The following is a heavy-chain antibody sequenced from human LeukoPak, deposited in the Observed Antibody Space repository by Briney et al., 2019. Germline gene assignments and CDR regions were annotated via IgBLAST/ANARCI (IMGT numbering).Heavy chain of an antibody. V-gene: IGHV1-18*01. CDR2: ISAYNGNP. Sequence: ASVKVSCKASGYTFTSYGISWVRQAPGQGLEWMGWISAYNGNPNYAQKLQGRVTMTTDTSTSTAYMELRSLRSDDTAVYYCARDYPPRDYDILTGNFDYWGQGTLVTVSS. J-gene: IGHJ4*02. CDR3: ARDYPPRDYDILTGNFDY. D-gene: IGHD3-9*01. CDR1: GYTFTSYG.